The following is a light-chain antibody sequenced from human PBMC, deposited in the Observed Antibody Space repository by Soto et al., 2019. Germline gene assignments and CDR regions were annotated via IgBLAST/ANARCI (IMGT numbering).Light chain of an antibody. CDR3: SSYTSSNTLV. J-gene: IGLJ2*01. CDR1: SSDVGAYNY. Sequence: QSPRTPPASVSGSPGQSITISCTGPSSDVGAYNYVSWYQQHPGKAPKLMIFGVIDRPSGVSNRFSGSKSGNTASLTISGLQAEDEADYYCSSYTSSNTLVFGGGTKLTVL. V-gene: IGLV2-14*01. CDR2: GVI.